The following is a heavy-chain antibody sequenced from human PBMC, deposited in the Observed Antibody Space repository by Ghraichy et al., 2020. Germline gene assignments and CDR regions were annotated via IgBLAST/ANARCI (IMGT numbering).Heavy chain of an antibody. Sequence: GGSLRLSCAASGFDFSDFDMNWVRHAPGKGLEWVSYINTNSRDKYYADSVRGRFTISRDNAKNSLYLLMNSLRHEDTAVYFCVKDVWDYWGQGTLVTVSS. CDR2: INTNSRDK. V-gene: IGHV3-21*05. J-gene: IGHJ4*02. D-gene: IGHD3-16*01. CDR3: VKDVWDY. CDR1: GFDFSDFD.